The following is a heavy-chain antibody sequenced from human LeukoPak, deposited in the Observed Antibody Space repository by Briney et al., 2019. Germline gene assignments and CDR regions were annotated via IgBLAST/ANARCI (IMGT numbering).Heavy chain of an antibody. Sequence: GGSLRLSCAASGFTFSSYSMNWVRQAPGKGLEWVSSISTGSSNTYYADPVKGRFTISRDNAKNSLYLQMNSLRAEDTAVYYCARDPQYCSGGSCYLFDYWGQGTLVTVSS. CDR1: GFTFSSYS. CDR2: ISTGSSNT. D-gene: IGHD2-15*01. CDR3: ARDPQYCSGGSCYLFDY. V-gene: IGHV3-21*01. J-gene: IGHJ4*02.